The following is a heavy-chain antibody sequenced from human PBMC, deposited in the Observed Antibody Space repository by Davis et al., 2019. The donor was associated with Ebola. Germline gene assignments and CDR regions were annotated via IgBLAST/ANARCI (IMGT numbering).Heavy chain of an antibody. Sequence: ASVKVSCKASGYTFPSYDINWVRPATGQGLEWMGWMNPNSGNTGYAQKFQGRVTITRNTSISTAYMELSSLRSEDTAVYYCARTKGRLRIILSSWFDPWGQGTLVTVSS. CDR3: ARTKGRLRIILSSWFDP. D-gene: IGHD3-16*01. V-gene: IGHV1-8*03. CDR1: GYTFPSYD. CDR2: MNPNSGNT. J-gene: IGHJ5*02.